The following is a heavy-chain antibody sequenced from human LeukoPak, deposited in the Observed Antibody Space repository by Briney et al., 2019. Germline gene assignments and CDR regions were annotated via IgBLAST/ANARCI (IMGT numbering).Heavy chain of an antibody. D-gene: IGHD5-12*01. CDR3: ARDRRGSSAYAGEGFVY. CDR1: GFTFKNYG. J-gene: IGHJ4*02. CDR2: ISADNGNT. V-gene: IGHV1-18*04. Sequence: ASVKVSCKASGFTFKNYGFSWVRQAPGQGLQWMGWISADNGNTKYAQNLQGRVIMTTDRSTGTAYVALTSLRSDATAAYYCARDRRGSSAYAGEGFVYWGQGNLVTASS.